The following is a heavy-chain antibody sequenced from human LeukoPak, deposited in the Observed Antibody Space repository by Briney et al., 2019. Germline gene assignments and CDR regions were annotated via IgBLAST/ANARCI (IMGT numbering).Heavy chain of an antibody. V-gene: IGHV4-59*03. D-gene: IGHD2-8*01. CDR1: GDSTSNFY. CDR2: IHYSGSS. J-gene: IGHJ5*01. Sequence: SETLSLTCTVSGDSTSNFYWNWIRQSPGKGLEWIGNIHYSGSSVYNPSLKSRGTISIDTSRRQFFLKLNSVTAADTAVYFCALAPNSNWFDFWGQGILVTVSS. CDR3: ALAPNSNWFDF.